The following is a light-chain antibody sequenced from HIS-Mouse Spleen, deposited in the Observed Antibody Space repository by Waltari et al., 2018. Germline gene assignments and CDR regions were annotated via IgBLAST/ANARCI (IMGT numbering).Light chain of an antibody. Sequence: DIVMTQSPDSLAVSLGERATINCKSSQSVLYSSNTKNYLARYQQKPGQPPKLLIYWASTRESGVPDRFSGSGSGTDFTLTISSLQAEDVAVYYCQQYYSTPYTFGQGTKLEIK. J-gene: IGKJ2*01. CDR3: QQYYSTPYT. V-gene: IGKV4-1*01. CDR1: QSVLYSSNTKNY. CDR2: WAS.